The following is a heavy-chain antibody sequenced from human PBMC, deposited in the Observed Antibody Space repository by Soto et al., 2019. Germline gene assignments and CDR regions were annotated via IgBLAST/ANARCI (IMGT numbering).Heavy chain of an antibody. Sequence: PGASQKISRKGSGYSSTIYWIGWVRQTPGKGLEWMGIIYPGDSDTRYRRSFQGQVTISADKSISTAYLQWSSLKASDTAMYYCARHGPRVYYDNSDYYYYGMDVWGQGTTVTVSS. CDR3: ARHGPRVYYDNSDYYYYGMDV. CDR1: GYSSTIYW. D-gene: IGHD3-22*01. J-gene: IGHJ6*02. V-gene: IGHV5-51*01. CDR2: IYPGDSDT.